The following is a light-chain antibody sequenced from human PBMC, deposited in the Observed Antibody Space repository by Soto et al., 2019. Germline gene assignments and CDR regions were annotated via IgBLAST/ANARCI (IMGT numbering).Light chain of an antibody. CDR1: HPFTIFS. CDR3: QLYGHSPLT. J-gene: IGKJ4*01. V-gene: IGKV3-20*01. Sequence: EDGVTKWPGTGPLSTGERATLSCRVCHPFTIFSSAWFQQQPGQAPRLLVYDTSSRAAGIPNRFSGSGSGTDFALIINKLEPGDSAVYYCQLYGHSPLTFGGGTKVDI. CDR2: DTS.